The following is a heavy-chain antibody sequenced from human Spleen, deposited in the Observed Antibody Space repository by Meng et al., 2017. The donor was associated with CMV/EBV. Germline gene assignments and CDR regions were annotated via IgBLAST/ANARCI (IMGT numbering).Heavy chain of an antibody. Sequence: GGSLRLSCEASGFIFSDYYMTWIRQAPGKGLEGVSHISSSGSARYYADSVKGRFTISRDNAKNSLYLQMNSLRAEDTAVYYCARSDSGGSPADYWGQGTLVTVSS. CDR3: ARSDSGGSPADY. CDR2: ISSSGSAR. D-gene: IGHD3-10*01. V-gene: IGHV3-11*04. CDR1: GFIFSDYY. J-gene: IGHJ4*02.